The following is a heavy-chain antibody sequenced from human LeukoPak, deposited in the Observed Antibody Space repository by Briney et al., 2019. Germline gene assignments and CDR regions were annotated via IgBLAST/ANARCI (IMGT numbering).Heavy chain of an antibody. J-gene: IGHJ5*02. D-gene: IGHD6-19*01. CDR2: IYYSGST. CDR1: GGSISSGGYY. CDR3: ARRFKGSGPFIRAVWFDP. Sequence: SETLSLTCTVSGGSISSGGYYWSWIRQHPGKGLEWIGYIYYSGSTYYNPSLKSRVTISVDTSKNQFSLRLSSVTAADTAVYYCARRFKGSGPFIRAVWFDPWGQGTLVTVSS. V-gene: IGHV4-31*03.